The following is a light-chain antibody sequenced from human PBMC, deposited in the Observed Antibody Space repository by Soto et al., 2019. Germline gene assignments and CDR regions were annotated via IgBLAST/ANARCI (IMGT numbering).Light chain of an antibody. CDR1: SSNIGSNT. CDR3: AAGDDSLNGVL. J-gene: IGLJ2*01. V-gene: IGLV1-44*01. Sequence: QLVLTQPPSASGTPGQRVTISCSGSSSNIGSNTVNWYQQLPGTAPKLLIYSNNQRPSGVPDRFSGSKSGTSASLAISGLQSEDEADYYCAAGDDSLNGVLFGGGTKLTVL. CDR2: SNN.